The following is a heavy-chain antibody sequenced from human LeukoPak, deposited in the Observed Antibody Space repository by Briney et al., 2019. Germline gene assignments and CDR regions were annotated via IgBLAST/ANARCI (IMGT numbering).Heavy chain of an antibody. CDR3: ARDLSRGGGWFDP. V-gene: IGHV4-59*11. CDR2: IYYSGST. D-gene: IGHD3-16*01. J-gene: IGHJ5*02. CDR1: GGSISSHY. Sequence: SETLSLTCTVSGGSISSHYWSWIWQPPGKGLEWIGNIYYSGSTNYNPSLKSRVTISVDTSKNQFSLKLSSVTAADTAVYYCARDLSRGGGWFDPWGQGTLVTVSS.